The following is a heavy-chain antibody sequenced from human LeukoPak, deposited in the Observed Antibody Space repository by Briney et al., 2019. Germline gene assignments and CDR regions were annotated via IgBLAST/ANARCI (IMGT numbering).Heavy chain of an antibody. CDR2: ISSSGSTI. V-gene: IGHV3-48*03. CDR3: AKDAYSSGWFPYYYYYYMDV. CDR1: GFTFSSYE. J-gene: IGHJ6*03. D-gene: IGHD6-19*01. Sequence: PGGSLRLSCAASGFTFSSYEMNSVRQAPGKGLEGVSYISSSGSTIYYADSVKGRFTLSRDDAQKSLYLQMHSLRAEDTAVYYCAKDAYSSGWFPYYYYYYMDVWGKGTTVTVSS.